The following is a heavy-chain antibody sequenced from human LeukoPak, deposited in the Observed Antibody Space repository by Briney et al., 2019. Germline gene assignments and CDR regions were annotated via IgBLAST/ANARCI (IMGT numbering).Heavy chain of an antibody. J-gene: IGHJ6*03. CDR3: ARDPHGSSYTWYYYYYMDV. CDR1: GFTFSSYE. CDR2: ISSSGSTI. D-gene: IGHD6-13*01. V-gene: IGHV3-48*03. Sequence: GGSLRLSCAASGFTFSSYEMNWVRQAPGKGLEWVSYISSSGSTIYYADSVKGRFTISRDNAKNSLYLQMNSLRAEDTAVYYCARDPHGSSYTWYYYYYMDVWGKGTTVTVSS.